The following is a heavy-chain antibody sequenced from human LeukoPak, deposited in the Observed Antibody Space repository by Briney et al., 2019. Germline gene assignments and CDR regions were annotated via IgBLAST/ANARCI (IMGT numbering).Heavy chain of an antibody. CDR3: AKGGSGYYSHLDY. CDR2: IRWNSGNI. Sequence: GRSLRLSCAASGFTFDDYAMHWVRQAPGKGLGWVSGIRWNSGNIGYADSVKGRFTISRDNAKNSLYLQMNSLRAEDTALYYCAKGGSGYYSHLDYWGQGTLVTVSS. D-gene: IGHD3-22*01. J-gene: IGHJ4*02. V-gene: IGHV3-9*01. CDR1: GFTFDDYA.